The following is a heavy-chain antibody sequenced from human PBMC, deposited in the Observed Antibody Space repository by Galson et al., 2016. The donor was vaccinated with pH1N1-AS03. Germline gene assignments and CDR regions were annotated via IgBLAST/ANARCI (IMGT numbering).Heavy chain of an antibody. Sequence: SVKVSCKASGYTLTNYGVGWVRQAPGQGLEWMGGISSFNGYTTYAQKLQDRVTMTRDTSTGTAYMELRSLRSDDTAVYYCARDWEPHMRMDCFDPWGQGTLVTVSS. CDR3: ARDWEPHMRMDCFDP. D-gene: IGHD1-26*01. CDR2: ISSFNGYT. CDR1: GYTLTNYG. J-gene: IGHJ5*02. V-gene: IGHV1-18*01.